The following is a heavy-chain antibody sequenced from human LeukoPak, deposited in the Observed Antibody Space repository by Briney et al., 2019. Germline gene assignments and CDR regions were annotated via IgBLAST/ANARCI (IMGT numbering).Heavy chain of an antibody. CDR3: ARDKYLYGSGGDFDY. J-gene: IGHJ4*02. Sequence: PGGSLRLSCAAAGFTFSTYGMHWVRQAPGKGLEWVALISYDANNEYYADSVKGRFTISRDNSKNTLYLQMYSLRAEDTAVYYCARDKYLYGSGGDFDYWGQGTLVTVSS. D-gene: IGHD3-10*01. V-gene: IGHV3-30*03. CDR1: GFTFSTYG. CDR2: ISYDANNE.